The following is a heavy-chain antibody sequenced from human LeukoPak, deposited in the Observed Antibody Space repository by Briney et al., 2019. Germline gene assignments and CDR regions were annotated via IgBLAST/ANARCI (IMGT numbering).Heavy chain of an antibody. CDR1: GFTFSTYA. Sequence: GGSLRLSCAASGFTFSTYAMSWVRQAPGKGLEWVSAITGSADRTHYADSVKGRFTISRDNSKNIVYLQMNSLRAKDTAVYFCARPQVVVLNPFDYWGQGALVTVSS. D-gene: IGHD3-10*01. CDR3: ARPQVVVLNPFDY. J-gene: IGHJ4*02. V-gene: IGHV3-23*01. CDR2: ITGSADRT.